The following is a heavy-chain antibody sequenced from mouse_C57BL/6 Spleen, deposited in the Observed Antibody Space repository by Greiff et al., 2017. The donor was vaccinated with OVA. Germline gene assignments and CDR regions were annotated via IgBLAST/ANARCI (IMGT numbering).Heavy chain of an antibody. J-gene: IGHJ2*01. CDR1: GYSFTGYY. V-gene: IGHV1-42*01. D-gene: IGHD4-1*01. CDR3: APGTLYFDY. CDR2: INPSTGGT. Sequence: EVQLQESGPELVKPGASVKISCKASGYSFTGYYMNWVKQSPEKSLEWIGEINPSTGGTTYNQKFKAKATLTVDKSSSTAYMQLKSLTSEDSAVYYCAPGTLYFDYWGQGTTLTVSS.